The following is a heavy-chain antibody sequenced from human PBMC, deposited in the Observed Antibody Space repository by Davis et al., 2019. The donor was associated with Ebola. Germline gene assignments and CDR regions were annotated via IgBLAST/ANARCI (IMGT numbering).Heavy chain of an antibody. CDR3: ARDLEPAASWSYGMDV. Sequence: GESLKISCAASGFTFSSYWMHWVRQAPGKGLVWVSRINGDGSRTSYADSVKGRFTISRDNAKNTLYLQMNSLRAEDTAVYYCARDLEPAASWSYGMDVWGKGTTVTVSS. V-gene: IGHV3-74*01. D-gene: IGHD2-2*01. J-gene: IGHJ6*04. CDR2: INGDGSRT. CDR1: GFTFSSYW.